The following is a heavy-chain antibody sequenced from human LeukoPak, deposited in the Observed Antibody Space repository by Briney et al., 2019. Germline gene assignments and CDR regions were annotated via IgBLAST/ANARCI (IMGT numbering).Heavy chain of an antibody. CDR3: AKDTMGSGSVY. V-gene: IGHV3-9*01. CDR2: ISWNSGSI. Sequence: QPGRSLRLSCAASGFTFDDYAMHWVRQAPGKGLEWVSGISWNSGSIGYADSVKGRFTISRDNAKNSLYLQMNSLRAEDTALYYCAKDTMGSGSVYWGQGTLVTVSS. D-gene: IGHD6-19*01. CDR1: GFTFDDYA. J-gene: IGHJ4*02.